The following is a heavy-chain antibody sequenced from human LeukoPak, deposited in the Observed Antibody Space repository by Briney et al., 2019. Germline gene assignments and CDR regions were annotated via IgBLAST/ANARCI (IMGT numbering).Heavy chain of an antibody. D-gene: IGHD4-23*01. CDR3: ARKRVGNYYFYMDV. CDR2: MYYSGTA. V-gene: IGHV4-39*07. Sequence: SETLSLTCTVSGGSIGSILHYWGWVRQPPGKGLEWIGSMYYSGTAYYNPSLKSRVTISLDTSRKQFSLWLSSVTAADRAVYYCARKRVGNYYFYMDVWGKGTTVTVSS. J-gene: IGHJ6*03. CDR1: GGSIGSILHY.